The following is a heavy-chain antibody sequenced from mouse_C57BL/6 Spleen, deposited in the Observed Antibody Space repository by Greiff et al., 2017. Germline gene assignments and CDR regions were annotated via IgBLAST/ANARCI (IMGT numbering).Heavy chain of an antibody. J-gene: IGHJ1*03. CDR3: ARLEPRYWYFDV. CDR1: GFTFTDYY. D-gene: IGHD6-1*01. Sequence: EVQRVESGGGLVQPGGSLSLSCAASGFTFTDYYMSWVRQPPGKALEWLGFIRNKANGYTTEYSASVKGRFTISRDNSQSILYLQMNALRAEDSATYDCARLEPRYWYFDVWGTGTTVTVSS. CDR2: IRNKANGYTT. V-gene: IGHV7-3*01.